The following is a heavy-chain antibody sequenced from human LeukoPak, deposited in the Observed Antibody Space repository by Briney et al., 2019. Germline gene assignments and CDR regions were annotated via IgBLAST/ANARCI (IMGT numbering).Heavy chain of an antibody. CDR3: AKDIGRFPHALDI. V-gene: IGHV3-21*04. D-gene: IGHD1-26*01. CDR2: ISTSSSYI. CDR1: GFTFNKYT. Sequence: GGSLRLSCAASGFTFNKYTMNWVRQAPGKGLEWVSSISTSSSYIYYADSVKGRFTISRDNAKNSLYLQMNSLRAEDTALYYCAKDIGRFPHALDIWGQGTMVTVSS. J-gene: IGHJ3*02.